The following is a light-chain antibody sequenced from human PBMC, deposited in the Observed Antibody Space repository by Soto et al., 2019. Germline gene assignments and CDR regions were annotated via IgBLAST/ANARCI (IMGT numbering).Light chain of an antibody. Sequence: DIEMTQSPSSLSASVGDRVTITCRASQNIRDYLVWYQQRPGQVPTLLIYAASTLDSGVPSRFSGSGYGTEFTLTISSLQSEDVGTYYCQKYGGAPYTFGPGTKVDLK. V-gene: IGKV1-27*01. CDR3: QKYGGAPYT. CDR2: AAS. J-gene: IGKJ3*01. CDR1: QNIRDY.